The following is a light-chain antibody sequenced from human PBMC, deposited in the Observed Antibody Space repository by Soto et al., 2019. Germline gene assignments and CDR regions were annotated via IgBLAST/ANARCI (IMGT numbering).Light chain of an antibody. J-gene: IGLJ2*01. Sequence: QSALTQPASVSGSPGQSITISCTGTSSDVGGYNYVSWYQQHPGKAPKLMIYDVSNRPSGVSNRFSGSRSGNTASLIISGLQTEDEDDYYCSSYTVSSTVIFGGGTKLTVL. CDR3: SSYTVSSTVI. CDR1: SSDVGGYNY. V-gene: IGLV2-14*01. CDR2: DVS.